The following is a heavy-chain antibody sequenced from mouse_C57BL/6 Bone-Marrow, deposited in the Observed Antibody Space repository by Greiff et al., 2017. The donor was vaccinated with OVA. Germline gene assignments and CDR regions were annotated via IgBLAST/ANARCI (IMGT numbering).Heavy chain of an antibody. V-gene: IGHV1-74*01. Sequence: QVQLQQPGAELVKPGASVKVSCKASGYTFTSYWMHWVKQRPGQGLEWIGRIHPSDSDTNYNQKFKGKATLTVDKSSSTAYMQLSILTSEDSAVYYCSILGYGSSHWYFDVWGTGTTVTVSS. CDR1: GYTFTSYW. D-gene: IGHD1-1*01. CDR3: SILGYGSSHWYFDV. J-gene: IGHJ1*03. CDR2: IHPSDSDT.